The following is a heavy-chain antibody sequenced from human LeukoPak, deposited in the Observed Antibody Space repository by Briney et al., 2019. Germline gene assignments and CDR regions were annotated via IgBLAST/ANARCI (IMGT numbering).Heavy chain of an antibody. CDR2: IYSGGST. D-gene: IGHD6-19*01. CDR1: GFTVSGNY. J-gene: IGHJ4*02. Sequence: PGGSLRLSCAASGFTVSGNYMSWVRQAPGKGLEWVSVIYSGGSTYYADSVKGRFTISRDNSKNTLYLQMNSLRAEDTAVYYCARIDIAVAGTADYWGQGTLVTVSS. V-gene: IGHV3-66*01. CDR3: ARIDIAVAGTADY.